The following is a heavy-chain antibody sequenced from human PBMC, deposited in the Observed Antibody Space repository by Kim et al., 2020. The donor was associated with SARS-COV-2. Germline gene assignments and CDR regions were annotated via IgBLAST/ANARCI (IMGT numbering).Heavy chain of an antibody. D-gene: IGHD6-19*01. V-gene: IGHV3-23*01. CDR2: IHDNGVNT. CDR3: AKDRGGSGQYVDFDY. J-gene: IGHJ4*01. Sequence: GGSLRLSCVVSGFTFSRCYMSWVRKAPGKGLEWVATIHDNGVNTFYSESVKGRFSISRDDSRNTLFLQMNSLRGDDTAVYFCAKDRGGSGQYVDFDYWG. CDR1: GFTFSRCY.